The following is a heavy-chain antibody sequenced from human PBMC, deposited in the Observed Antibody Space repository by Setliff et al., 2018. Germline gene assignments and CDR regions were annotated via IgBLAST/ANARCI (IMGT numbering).Heavy chain of an antibody. CDR2: ITSSSVTI. CDR3: ARVSQPFIWFGELPDY. D-gene: IGHD3-10*01. Sequence: SCAASGFTFSSYSMNWVRQAPGKGLEWVSYITSSSVTIYYADSVKGRFTISRDNAKNSLYLQMNSLRAEDTAVYYCARVSQPFIWFGELPDYWGQGTLVTVSS. V-gene: IGHV3-48*01. J-gene: IGHJ4*02. CDR1: GFTFSSYS.